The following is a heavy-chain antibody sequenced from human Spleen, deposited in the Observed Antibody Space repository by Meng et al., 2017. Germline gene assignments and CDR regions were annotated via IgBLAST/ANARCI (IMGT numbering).Heavy chain of an antibody. D-gene: IGHD1-26*01. V-gene: IGHV4-34*01. J-gene: IGHJ4*02. CDR3: WTGPTTMAHYFDY. CDR1: VGSCSDHY. CDR2: NNNSWIT. Sequence: ARLQQRGAALLVPSETRSRTRGDSVGSCSDHYCSGVLQPLGKVLEGGSENNNSWITNCDPTLESRANISVDTTQNNLSLKLSSVTAWDSAVDYCWTGPTTMAHYFDYWGQGTLVTVSS.